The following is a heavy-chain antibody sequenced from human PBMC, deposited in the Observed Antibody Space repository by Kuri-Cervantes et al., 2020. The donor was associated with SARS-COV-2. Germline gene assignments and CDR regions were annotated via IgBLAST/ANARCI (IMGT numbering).Heavy chain of an antibody. D-gene: IGHD3-3*01. CDR3: ARVWRGELYYYYGMDV. CDR1: GFTFSSYA. J-gene: IGHJ6*02. Sequence: GESLKISCAASGFTFSSYAMHWVRQAPGKGLEWVAVISYDGSNKYYADSVKGRFTISRDNSKNTLYLQMNSLRAEDTAVYYFARVWRGELYYYYGMDVWGQGTTVTVSS. CDR2: ISYDGSNK. V-gene: IGHV3-30-3*01.